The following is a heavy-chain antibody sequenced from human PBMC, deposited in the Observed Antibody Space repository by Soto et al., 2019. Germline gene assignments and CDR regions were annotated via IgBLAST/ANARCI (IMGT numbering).Heavy chain of an antibody. D-gene: IGHD3-10*01. V-gene: IGHV1-18*01. J-gene: IGHJ4*02. CDR3: QRGRDGAY. CDR2: ISAHNGNT. Sequence: QVHLVQSGAEVKKPGASVKVSCKGSGYTFTTYGITWVRQAPGQGLEWMGWISAHNGNTNYAQKLQCRVTVTRDTSTSTAYMELRSLRSDVTAVYYSQRGRDGAYWGQGALVTVSS. CDR1: GYTFTTYG.